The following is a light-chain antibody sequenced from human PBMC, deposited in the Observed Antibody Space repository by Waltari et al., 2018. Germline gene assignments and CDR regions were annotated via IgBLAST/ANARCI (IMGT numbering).Light chain of an antibody. CDR3: QQYYSTPPA. J-gene: IGKJ1*01. Sequence: DIVVTQSPDSVAVSLGERATINCKSSQSVLYSSNNMNYLAWYQQKPGQPPRLLIYWASTRESGVPDRFSGSGSGTDFTLTINTPQAEDMAVYDCQQYYSTPPAFGQGTRVEI. CDR2: WAS. V-gene: IGKV4-1*01. CDR1: QSVLYSSNNMNY.